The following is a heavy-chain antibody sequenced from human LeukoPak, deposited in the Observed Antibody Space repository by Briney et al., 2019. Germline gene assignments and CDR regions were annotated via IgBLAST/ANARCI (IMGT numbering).Heavy chain of an antibody. D-gene: IGHD3-3*01. Sequence: SETLSLTCAVYGGSFSGYYWSWIRQPPGKGLEWIGEINHSGSTNYNPPLKSRVTISVDTSKNQFSLKLSSVTAADTAVYYCARVDYDFWSGYPYYFDYWGQGTLVTVSS. CDR1: GGSFSGYY. J-gene: IGHJ4*02. V-gene: IGHV4-34*01. CDR3: ARVDYDFWSGYPYYFDY. CDR2: INHSGST.